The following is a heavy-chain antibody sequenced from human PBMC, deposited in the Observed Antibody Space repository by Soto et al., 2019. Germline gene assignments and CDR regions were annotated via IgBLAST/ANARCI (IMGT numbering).Heavy chain of an antibody. CDR3: AKEYGYSGPRGAFDI. D-gene: IGHD6-13*01. CDR1: GFTFSSYA. Sequence: GESLKISCAASGFTFSSYAMSWVRQAPGKGLEWVSAISGSGGSTYYADSVKGRFTISRDNSKNTLYLQMNSLRAEDTAVYYCAKEYGYSGPRGAFDIWGQGTMVTVSS. V-gene: IGHV3-23*01. CDR2: ISGSGGST. J-gene: IGHJ3*02.